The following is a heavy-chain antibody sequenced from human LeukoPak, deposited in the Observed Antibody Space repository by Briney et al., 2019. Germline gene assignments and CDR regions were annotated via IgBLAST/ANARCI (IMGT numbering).Heavy chain of an antibody. CDR3: ARSSGNP. CDR1: GYKFSNSW. J-gene: IGHJ5*02. D-gene: IGHD3-22*01. Sequence: GESLKISCRGSGYKFSNSWIGWVRQMPGKGLEWMGIIYPNDSDTRYSPSFEGQVTISADESISTAYLQWSSLKASDSAMYYCARSSGNPWGQGTLVTVSS. V-gene: IGHV5-51*01. CDR2: IYPNDSDT.